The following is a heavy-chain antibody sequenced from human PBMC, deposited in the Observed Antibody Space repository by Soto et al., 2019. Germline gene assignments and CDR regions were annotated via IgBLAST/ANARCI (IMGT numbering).Heavy chain of an antibody. V-gene: IGHV4-30-2*01. D-gene: IGHD1-7*01. CDR1: GGSISSGGYS. Sequence: KPSETLSLTCAVSGGSISSGGYSWSWIRQPPGKGLEWIGYIYHSGSTYYNPSLKSRVTISVDRSKNQFSLKLSSVTAADTAVYYCARAPDYNWNYVFDYWGQGTLVTVSS. CDR3: ARAPDYNWNYVFDY. CDR2: IYHSGST. J-gene: IGHJ4*02.